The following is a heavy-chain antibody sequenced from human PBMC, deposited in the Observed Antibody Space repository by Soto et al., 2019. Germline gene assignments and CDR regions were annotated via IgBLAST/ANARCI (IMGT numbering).Heavy chain of an antibody. J-gene: IGHJ6*03. D-gene: IGHD2-15*01. CDR1: GFTVSSNY. V-gene: IGHV3-66*01. Sequence: EVQLVESGGDLVQPGGSLRLSCAASGFTVSSNYMNWVRQAPGKGLEWVSHIQSGGSTFYADSVKGRCTTSRDNSKNTLFLQMNSLRVADTAMYYCSRDAVSCSGGSCYGVPMDVRGRGTTVTGSS. CDR3: SRDAVSCSGGSCYGVPMDV. CDR2: IQSGGST.